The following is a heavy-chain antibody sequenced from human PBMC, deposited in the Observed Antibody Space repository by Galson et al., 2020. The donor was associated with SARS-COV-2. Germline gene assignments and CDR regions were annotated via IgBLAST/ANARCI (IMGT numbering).Heavy chain of an antibody. CDR1: GYTLTKLS. CDR2: FDPEDGET. CDR3: ATITPLDGMDV. D-gene: IGHD1-20*01. Sequence: ASVKVSCKVSGYTLTKLSIHWVRQAPGKGLEWMGGFDPEDGETVYAQKFQGRVTMTEDTSTDTAHMVLSGLISEDTAVYYCATITPLDGMDVWGQGTTVTVSS. J-gene: IGHJ6*01. V-gene: IGHV1-24*01.